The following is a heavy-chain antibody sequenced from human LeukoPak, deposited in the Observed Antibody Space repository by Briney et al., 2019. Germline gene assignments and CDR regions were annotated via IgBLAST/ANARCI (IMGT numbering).Heavy chain of an antibody. Sequence: SVKVSCKASGGTFSSYAISWVRQAPGQGLEWMGGIIPIFGTANYAQKFQGRVTITADESTSTAYMELRSLRSDDTAVYYCARDLNPYSSSPNWFDPWGQGTLVTVSS. CDR3: ARDLNPYSSSPNWFDP. CDR1: GGTFSSYA. V-gene: IGHV1-69*13. CDR2: IIPIFGTA. D-gene: IGHD6-13*01. J-gene: IGHJ5*02.